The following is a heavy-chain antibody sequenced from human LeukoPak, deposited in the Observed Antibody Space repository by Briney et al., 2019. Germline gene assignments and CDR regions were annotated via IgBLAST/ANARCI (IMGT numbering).Heavy chain of an antibody. CDR2: ISNDASYK. J-gene: IGHJ4*02. CDR3: ARDTGRSGIGGSFDY. D-gene: IGHD6-13*01. CDR1: GFMFSNYA. Sequence: PGGSLRLSCAASGFMFSNYAMHWVRQAPGKGLEWVAVISNDASYKYYADSVKGRFTISRDNSKNTLYLQMNSLRAEDTAVYYCARDTGRSGIGGSFDYWGQGTLVTVSS. V-gene: IGHV3-30-3*01.